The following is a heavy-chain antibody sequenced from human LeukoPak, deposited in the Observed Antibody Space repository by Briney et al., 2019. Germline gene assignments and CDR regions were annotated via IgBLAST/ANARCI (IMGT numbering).Heavy chain of an antibody. V-gene: IGHV3-66*01. J-gene: IGHJ4*02. D-gene: IGHD6-19*01. CDR1: GFTVSSNY. CDR3: AREGIAVAGTHFDY. CDR2: IYSGGST. Sequence: PGGSLRLSCAASGFTVSSNYMSWVRQAPGKGLEWVSVIYSGGSTYYADSVKGRFTISRDNSKNTLYLQMNSLRAEDTAVYYCAREGIAVAGTHFDYWGQGTLVTVSS.